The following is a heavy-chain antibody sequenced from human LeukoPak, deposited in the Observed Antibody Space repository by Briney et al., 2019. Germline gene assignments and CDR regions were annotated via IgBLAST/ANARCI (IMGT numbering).Heavy chain of an antibody. J-gene: IGHJ4*02. CDR1: GFTFSSYW. V-gene: IGHV3-74*01. CDR2: INSDGSST. D-gene: IGHD3-3*01. Sequence: GGSLRLSCAASGFTFSSYWMHWVRQAPGKGLVWVSRINSDGSSTSYADSVKGRFAISRDNAKNTLYLQMHSLRAEDTAVYYCASADFWSGYYLGYWGQGTLVTVSS. CDR3: ASADFWSGYYLGY.